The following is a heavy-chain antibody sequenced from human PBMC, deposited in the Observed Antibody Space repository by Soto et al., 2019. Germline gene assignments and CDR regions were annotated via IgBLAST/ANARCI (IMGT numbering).Heavy chain of an antibody. V-gene: IGHV1-18*01. CDR3: ARGGQYRYFDY. CDR2: ISPYNGDT. CDR1: GYTFTLFG. D-gene: IGHD2-2*02. Sequence: QVQLVQSGAEVKKPGASVKVSCTTSGYTFTLFGITWVRQAPGQGLEWMGWISPYNGDTKYAEKLEGRVTLTTDTTPATAYMELKSLTSDDTAEYYCARGGQYRYFDYWGQGTLVTVSS. J-gene: IGHJ4*02.